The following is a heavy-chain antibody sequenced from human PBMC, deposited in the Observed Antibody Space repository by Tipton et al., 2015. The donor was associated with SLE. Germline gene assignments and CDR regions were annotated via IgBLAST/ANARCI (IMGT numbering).Heavy chain of an antibody. Sequence: TLSLTCTVSGGSISSSSYYWGWIRQPPGKGLEWIGYIYYSGSTNYNPSLKSRVTISVDTSKNQFSLKLSSVTAADTAVYYCARPGLWFGESVDLWGRGTLVTVSS. V-gene: IGHV4-61*05. J-gene: IGHJ2*01. CDR2: IYYSGST. CDR1: GGSISSSSYY. D-gene: IGHD3-10*01. CDR3: ARPGLWFGESVDL.